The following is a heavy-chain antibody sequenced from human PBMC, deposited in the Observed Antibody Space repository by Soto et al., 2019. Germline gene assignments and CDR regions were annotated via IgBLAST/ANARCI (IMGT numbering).Heavy chain of an antibody. CDR3: AREDRDRETGLVPAAIDGMDV. D-gene: IGHD2-2*01. CDR2: IIPIFGIA. CDR1: GGTFSRYS. Sequence: QVQLVQSGAEVKKPGSSVKVSCKASGGTFSRYSITWVRQAPGHGLEWIGRIIPIFGIASYAQKFQGRVTITADESTSTDYMDLSSLRSDDTAVYYCAREDRDRETGLVPAAIDGMDVWGQGTTVTVSS. V-gene: IGHV1-69*08. J-gene: IGHJ6*02.